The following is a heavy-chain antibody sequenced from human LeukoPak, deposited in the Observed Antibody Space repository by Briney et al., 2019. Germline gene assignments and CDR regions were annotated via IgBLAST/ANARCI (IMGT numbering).Heavy chain of an antibody. CDR2: ISAKNGNR. CDR1: GYTFTNYG. CDR3: ARRIVGGHLGDY. Sequence: GASVTVSCKASGYTFTNYGMSWVRQAPGQGLEWMGWISAKNGNRDYAQKLQGRVTMTADRSTSTAYMELRSLRSDDTAVYYCARRIVGGHLGDYWGQGTLVTVSS. J-gene: IGHJ4*02. D-gene: IGHD1-26*01. V-gene: IGHV1-18*01.